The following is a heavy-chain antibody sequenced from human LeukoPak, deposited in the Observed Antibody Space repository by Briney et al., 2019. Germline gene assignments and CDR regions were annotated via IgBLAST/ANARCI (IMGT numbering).Heavy chain of an antibody. CDR1: GGSFSGYY. V-gene: IGHV4-34*01. CDR3: ARSTVTTFYKH. Sequence: SETLSLTCAVYGGSFSGYYWSWIRQPPGKGLEWIGEINHSGSTNYNPSLKSRVTISVDTSKNQFSLKLSSVTAADTAVYYCARSTVTTFYKHWGQGTLVTVSS. D-gene: IGHD4-17*01. CDR2: INHSGST. J-gene: IGHJ1*01.